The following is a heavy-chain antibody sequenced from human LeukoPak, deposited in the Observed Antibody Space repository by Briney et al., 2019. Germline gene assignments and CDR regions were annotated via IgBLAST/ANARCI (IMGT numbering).Heavy chain of an antibody. J-gene: IGHJ4*02. CDR1: GGSISSYY. D-gene: IGHD4-17*01. Sequence: SETLSLTCTVSGGSISSYYWSWIRQPPGKGLEWIGYIYYSGSTNYNPSLKSRVTISVDTSKNQFSLKLSSVTAADTAVYYCARDEDYGDYVKYFDYWGQGTLVTVSS. CDR2: IYYSGST. V-gene: IGHV4-59*12. CDR3: ARDEDYGDYVKYFDY.